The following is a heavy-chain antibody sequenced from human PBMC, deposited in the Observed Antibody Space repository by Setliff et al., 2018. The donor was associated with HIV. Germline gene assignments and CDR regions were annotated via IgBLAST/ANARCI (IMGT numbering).Heavy chain of an antibody. J-gene: IGHJ4*02. CDR1: GFTFSNSA. CDR3: AKLSGRDPADF. CDR2: IVNSGGVT. V-gene: IGHV3-23*01. Sequence: GGSLRLSCAVSGFTFSNSAMSWVRQAPGKGLEWVSVIVNSGGVTYYADSVKGRFAISRDNSKNMLYLQMNSLRTEDTAIYFCAKLSGRDPADFWGQGTLVTVSS. D-gene: IGHD6-25*01.